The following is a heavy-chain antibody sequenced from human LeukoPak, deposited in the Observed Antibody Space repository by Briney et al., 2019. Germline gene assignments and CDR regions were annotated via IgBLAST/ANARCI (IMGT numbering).Heavy chain of an antibody. CDR2: IKSKTDGGTT. Sequence: GGSLRLSCAASGFTVSSTYMSWVRQAPGKGLEWVGRIKSKTDGGTTDYAAPVKGRFTISRDDSKNTLYLQMNSLKTEDTAVYYCTTDWGVSSWEKHDYWGQGTLVTVSS. V-gene: IGHV3-15*01. D-gene: IGHD6-13*01. J-gene: IGHJ4*02. CDR1: GFTVSSTY. CDR3: TTDWGVSSWEKHDY.